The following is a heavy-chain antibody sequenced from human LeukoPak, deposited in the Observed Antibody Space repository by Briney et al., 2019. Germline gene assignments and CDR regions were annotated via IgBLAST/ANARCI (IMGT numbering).Heavy chain of an antibody. Sequence: ASVKVSCKASGYTFTSYGIGWVRQAPGQGLEGMGWIRAYNGNTNYAQKPQGRVTMTTVTSTSTAYMELRSLRSDDTAVYYCARTTEDYYDSSGYGRHFDYWGQGTLVTVSS. CDR3: ARTTEDYYDSSGYGRHFDY. D-gene: IGHD3-22*01. V-gene: IGHV1-18*01. CDR1: GYTFTSYG. J-gene: IGHJ4*02. CDR2: IRAYNGNT.